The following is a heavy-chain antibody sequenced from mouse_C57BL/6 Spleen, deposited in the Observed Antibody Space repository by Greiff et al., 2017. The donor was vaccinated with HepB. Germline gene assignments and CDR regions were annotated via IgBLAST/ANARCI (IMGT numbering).Heavy chain of an antibody. V-gene: IGHV5-4*03. CDR2: ISDGGSYT. J-gene: IGHJ2*01. Sequence: DVKLQESGGGLVKPGGSLKLSCAASGFTFSSYAMSWVRQTPEKRLEWVATISDGGSYTYYPDNVKGRFTISRDNAKNNLYLQMSHLKSEDTAMYYCASLDSSYFDYWGQGTTLTVSS. CDR1: GFTFSSYA. D-gene: IGHD3-2*01. CDR3: ASLDSSYFDY.